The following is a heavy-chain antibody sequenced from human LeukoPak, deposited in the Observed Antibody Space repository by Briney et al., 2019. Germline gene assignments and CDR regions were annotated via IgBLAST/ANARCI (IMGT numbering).Heavy chain of an antibody. CDR2: INHSGYT. CDR3: TRAVAGHPD. Sequence: PSETLSLTCAVSGVPFSNYYWRWVRQSPSQGLEWIGEINHSGYTNYNPSLKSRVTMSIDTSKNQFSLKLTSVTAADAGAYYCTRAVAGHPDWGQGTLVTVPS. V-gene: IGHV4-34*01. J-gene: IGHJ4*02. D-gene: IGHD6-19*01. CDR1: GVPFSNYY.